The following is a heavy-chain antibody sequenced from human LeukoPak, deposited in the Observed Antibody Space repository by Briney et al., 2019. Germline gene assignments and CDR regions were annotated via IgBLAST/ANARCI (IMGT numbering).Heavy chain of an antibody. J-gene: IGHJ4*02. CDR3: ARAYSNVGLGFDY. V-gene: IGHV1-69*05. D-gene: IGHD4-11*01. CDR2: IIPIFGTA. CDR1: GGTFSSYA. Sequence: SVKVSCKASGGTFSSYAISWVRQAPGQGLEWMGGIIPIFGTANYAQKFQGRVTITTDESTSTAYMELSSLRSEDTAVYYCARAYSNVGLGFDYWGQGTLVTVPS.